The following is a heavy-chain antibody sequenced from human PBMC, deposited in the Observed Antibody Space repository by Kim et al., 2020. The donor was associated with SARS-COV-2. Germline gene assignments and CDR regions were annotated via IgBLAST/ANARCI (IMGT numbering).Heavy chain of an antibody. CDR2: INHSGST. J-gene: IGHJ4*02. CDR1: GGSFSGYY. V-gene: IGHV4-34*01. D-gene: IGHD2-2*01. CDR3: ARGKVLSPAALNGEIFDY. Sequence: SETLSLTCAVYGGSFSGYYWSWIRQPPGKGLEWIGEINHSGSTNYNPSLKSRVTISVDTSKNQFSLKLSSVTAADTAVYYCARGKVLSPAALNGEIFDYWGQGTLVTVSS.